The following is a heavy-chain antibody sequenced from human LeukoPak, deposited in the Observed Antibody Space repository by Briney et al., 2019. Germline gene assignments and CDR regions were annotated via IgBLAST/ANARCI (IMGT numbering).Heavy chain of an antibody. CDR2: ISGSGGST. Sequence: GGFLRLSCAASGFTFSSYAMSWVRQAPGEGLEWVSAISGSGGSTYYADSVKGRFTISRDNSKNTLYLQMNSLRAEDTAVYYCAKAVFGRQCSTSCYYDYWGQGTLVTVSS. J-gene: IGHJ4*02. D-gene: IGHD2-2*01. CDR3: AKAVFGRQCSTSCYYDY. CDR1: GFTFSSYA. V-gene: IGHV3-23*01.